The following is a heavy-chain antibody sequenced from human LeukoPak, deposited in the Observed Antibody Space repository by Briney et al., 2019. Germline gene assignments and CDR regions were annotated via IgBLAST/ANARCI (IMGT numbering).Heavy chain of an antibody. V-gene: IGHV3-21*01. CDR2: ISSSSSYI. CDR3: ARAVLWFGELDPFDP. CDR1: GFTFSSYS. D-gene: IGHD3-10*01. Sequence: PGGSLRLSCAASGFTFSSYSMNWVRQAPGKGLEWVPSISSSSSYIYYADSVKGRFTISRDNAKNSLYLQMNSLRAEDTAVYYCARAVLWFGELDPFDPWGQGTLVTVSS. J-gene: IGHJ5*02.